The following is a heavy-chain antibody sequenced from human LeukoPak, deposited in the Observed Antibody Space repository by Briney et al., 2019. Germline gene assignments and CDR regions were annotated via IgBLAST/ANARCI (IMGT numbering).Heavy chain of an antibody. J-gene: IGHJ5*02. CDR3: ARGGVGYYDSSGYYARFDP. V-gene: IGHV4-59*01. CDR2: IYYSGST. D-gene: IGHD3-22*01. CDR1: GGSISSYY. Sequence: PSETLSLTCTVSGGSISSYYWSWIRQPPGKGLEWIGYIYYSGSTNYNPSLKSRVTISVDTSKNQFSLKLSSVTAADTAVYYCARGGVGYYDSSGYYARFDPWGQGTLVTVSS.